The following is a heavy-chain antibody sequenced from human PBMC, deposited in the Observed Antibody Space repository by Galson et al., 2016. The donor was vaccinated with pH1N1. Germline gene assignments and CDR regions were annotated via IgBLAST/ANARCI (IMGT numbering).Heavy chain of an antibody. V-gene: IGHV1-2*02. CDR2: INIKSGAT. D-gene: IGHD3-16*01. Sequence: SVKVSCKASGDTFRDFYLHWVRQAPGQGLEWMGWINIKSGATKYAQKFQVRVTLNTDTSLNTAYMELRSLRSDDTAVYFCARGAVMNAFADWGQGTMVTVSS. CDR3: ARGAVMNAFAD. J-gene: IGHJ3*01. CDR1: GDTFRDFY.